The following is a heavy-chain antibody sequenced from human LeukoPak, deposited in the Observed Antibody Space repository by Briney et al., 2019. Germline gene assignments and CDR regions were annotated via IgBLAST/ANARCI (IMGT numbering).Heavy chain of an antibody. D-gene: IGHD5-18*01. V-gene: IGHV1-24*01. CDR2: FDPEDGET. J-gene: IGHJ4*02. Sequence: ASVKVSCKVSGYTLTELSMHWVRQAPGKGLEGMGGFDPEDGETIYAQKFQGRATMTEDTSTDTAYMELSSLRSEDTAVYYCATGLNSYASGDLDYWGQGTLVTVSS. CDR1: GYTLTELS. CDR3: ATGLNSYASGDLDY.